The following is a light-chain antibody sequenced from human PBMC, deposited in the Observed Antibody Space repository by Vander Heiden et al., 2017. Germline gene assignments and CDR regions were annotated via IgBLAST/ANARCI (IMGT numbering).Light chain of an antibody. CDR1: SSDVGGYNY. CDR3: SSYTSSNTWV. Sequence: QSAPTQPASVSGSPGQSITISCTGTSSDVGGYNYVSWYQQHPGKAPKLRIYDVTNRPSGVSNRFSGSKSGNTASLTISGLQAEDEADYFCSSYTSSNTWVFGGGTKLTVL. V-gene: IGLV2-14*03. J-gene: IGLJ3*02. CDR2: DVT.